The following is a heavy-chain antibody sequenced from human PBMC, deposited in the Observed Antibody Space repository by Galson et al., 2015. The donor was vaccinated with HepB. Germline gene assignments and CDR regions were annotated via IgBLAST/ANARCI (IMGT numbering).Heavy chain of an antibody. D-gene: IGHD2-2*01. CDR3: VRDGGDCRSTSCQTGFDY. J-gene: IGHJ4*02. CDR2: IKRDGSGK. Sequence: SLRLSCAASGFTFSSYWMSWVRQAPGMGLEWVANIKRDGSGKQYVDSVKGRFTISRDNAKNSVYLQMNSLRGEDTAVYYCVRDGGDCRSTSCQTGFDYWGQGTLVTVSS. V-gene: IGHV3-7*01. CDR1: GFTFSSYW.